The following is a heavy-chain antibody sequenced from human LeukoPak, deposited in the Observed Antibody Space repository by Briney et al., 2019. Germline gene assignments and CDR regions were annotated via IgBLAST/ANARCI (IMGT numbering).Heavy chain of an antibody. Sequence: ASVKVSCKASGYTFTSYGISWARQAPGQGLEWMGWISAYNGNTNYAQKLQGRVTMTTDTSTSTAYMELRSLRSDDTAVYYCARDLFRSYDFWSGFYYGMDVWGQGTTVTVSS. J-gene: IGHJ6*02. CDR2: ISAYNGNT. V-gene: IGHV1-18*01. D-gene: IGHD3-3*01. CDR1: GYTFTSYG. CDR3: ARDLFRSYDFWSGFYYGMDV.